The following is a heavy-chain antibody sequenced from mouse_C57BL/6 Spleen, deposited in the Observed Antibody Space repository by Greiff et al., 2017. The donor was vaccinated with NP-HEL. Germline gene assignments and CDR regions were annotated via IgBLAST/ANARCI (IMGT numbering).Heavy chain of an antibody. CDR1: GFTFSDYY. CDR3: ARRTVVARYWYFDV. Sequence: EVNVVESEGGLVQPGSSMKLSCTASGFTFSDYYMAWVRQVPEKGLEWVANINYDGSSTYYLDSLKSRFIISRDNAKNILYLQMSSLKSEDTATYYCARRTVVARYWYFDVWGTGTTVTVSS. J-gene: IGHJ1*03. D-gene: IGHD1-1*01. V-gene: IGHV5-16*01. CDR2: INYDGSST.